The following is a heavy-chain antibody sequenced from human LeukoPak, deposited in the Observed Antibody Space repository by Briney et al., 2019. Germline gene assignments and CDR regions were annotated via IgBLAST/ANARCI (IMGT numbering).Heavy chain of an antibody. CDR1: GFTFSSHS. D-gene: IGHD6-13*01. CDR3: ARYGSSWSFDY. V-gene: IGHV3-21*01. Sequence: GGSLRLSCAASGFTFSSHSMNWVRQAPGKGLEWVSSISSSSSYIYYADSVKGRFTISRDSAKNSLYLQMNSLRAEDTAVYYCARYGSSWSFDYWGQGTLVTVSS. J-gene: IGHJ4*02. CDR2: ISSSSSYI.